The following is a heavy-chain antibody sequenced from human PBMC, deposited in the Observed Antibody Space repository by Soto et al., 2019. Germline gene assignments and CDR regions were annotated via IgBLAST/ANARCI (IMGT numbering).Heavy chain of an antibody. CDR2: ISSSSSYI. CDR3: ARDNDIVETDAFDI. J-gene: IGHJ3*02. Sequence: GGSLRLSCAASGFTFSSYSMNWVRQAPGKGLEWVPSISSSSSYIYYADSVKGRFTISRDNAKNSLYLQMNSLRAEDTAVYYCARDNDIVETDAFDIWGQGTMVTVS. D-gene: IGHD5-12*01. CDR1: GFTFSSYS. V-gene: IGHV3-21*01.